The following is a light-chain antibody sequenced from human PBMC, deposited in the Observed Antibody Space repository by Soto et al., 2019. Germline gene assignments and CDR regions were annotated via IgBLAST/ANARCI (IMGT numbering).Light chain of an antibody. Sequence: QPVLTQSSSASASLGSSVKLTCTLSSGHSSYIIAWHQQQPGKAPRYLMKLEGSGSYNKGSGVPDRFSGSSSGADRYLTISNLQFEDEADYYCETWESNIGVFGGGTKLTVL. CDR2: LEGSGSY. CDR3: ETWESNIGV. CDR1: SGHSSYI. J-gene: IGLJ3*02. V-gene: IGLV4-60*02.